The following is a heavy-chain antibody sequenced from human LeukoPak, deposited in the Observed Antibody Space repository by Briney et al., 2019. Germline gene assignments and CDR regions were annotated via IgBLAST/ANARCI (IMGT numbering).Heavy chain of an antibody. V-gene: IGHV3-23*01. CDR2: ISGSGGST. CDR1: GFTFSSYA. J-gene: IGHJ5*02. CDR3: AKGGSYYCGSGSYYH. D-gene: IGHD3-10*01. Sequence: PGGSLRLSCAASGFTFSSYAMSWVRQAPGKGLEWVSAISGSGGSTYYADSVKGRFTISRDNSKNTLYLQMNSLRAEDTAVYYCAKGGSYYCGSGSYYHWGQGTLVTVSS.